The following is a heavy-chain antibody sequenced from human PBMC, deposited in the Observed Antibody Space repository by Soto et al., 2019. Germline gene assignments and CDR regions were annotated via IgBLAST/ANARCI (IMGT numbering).Heavy chain of an antibody. J-gene: IGHJ5*02. CDR3: AREGSDYYDSSGYSNWFDP. Sequence: SVKVSCKASGGTFSSYAISWVRQAPGQGLEWMGGIIPIFGTANYAQKFQGRVTITADESTSRAYMELSSLRSEDTAVYYCAREGSDYYDSSGYSNWFDPWGQGTLVTVSS. V-gene: IGHV1-69*13. CDR2: IIPIFGTA. CDR1: GGTFSSYA. D-gene: IGHD3-22*01.